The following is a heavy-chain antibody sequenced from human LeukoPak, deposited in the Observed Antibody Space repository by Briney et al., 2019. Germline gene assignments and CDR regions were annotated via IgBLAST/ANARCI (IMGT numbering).Heavy chain of an antibody. D-gene: IGHD2-15*01. J-gene: IGHJ5*02. CDR3: ARSKRGNLYCSGGSCYSFWFDP. V-gene: IGHV4-34*01. Sequence: PSETLSLTCAVYGGSFSGYYWSWIRQPPGKGLEWIGEINHSGSTNYNPSLKSRVTISVDRSKNQFSLKLSSVTAADTAVYYCARSKRGNLYCSGGSCYSFWFDPWGQGTLVTVSS. CDR1: GGSFSGYY. CDR2: INHSGST.